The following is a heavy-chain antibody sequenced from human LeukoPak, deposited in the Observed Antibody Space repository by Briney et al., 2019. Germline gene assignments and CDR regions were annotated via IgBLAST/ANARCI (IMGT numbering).Heavy chain of an antibody. CDR1: GCTFSSYA. J-gene: IGHJ4*02. Sequence: ASVKVSCKASGCTFSSYANSWVRQAPGQGLAWMGGIIPIFGTANYAQKIQGRVTITADESTSTAYMELSSLRSEDTAVYYCARDAGYNHYSAYFDYWGQGTLVTVSS. CDR2: IIPIFGTA. CDR3: ARDAGYNHYSAYFDY. D-gene: IGHD5-24*01. V-gene: IGHV1-69*13.